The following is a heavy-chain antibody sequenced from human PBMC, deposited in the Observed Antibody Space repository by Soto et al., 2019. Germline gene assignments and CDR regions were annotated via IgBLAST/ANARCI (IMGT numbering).Heavy chain of an antibody. D-gene: IGHD5-12*01. Sequence: QVQLQESGPGLVKPSETLSLTCTVSDGSVSSGSYYWTWIRQPPGKGLEWIGYIYSSGSTLYNPSLKSPVIISVDTSMNQFSLKLSSVTAADTAVYYWARDSLAFFDSWGQGTLVTVSS. V-gene: IGHV4-61*01. J-gene: IGHJ4*02. CDR2: IYSSGST. CDR1: DGSVSSGSYY. CDR3: ARDSLAFFDS.